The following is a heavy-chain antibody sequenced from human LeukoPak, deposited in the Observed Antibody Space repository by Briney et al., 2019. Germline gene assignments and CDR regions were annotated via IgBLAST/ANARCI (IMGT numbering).Heavy chain of an antibody. Sequence: GGSLRLSCAASGFTFSSYAMSWVRQAPGKGLEWVSAVSGSGGSTYYADSVKGRFTISRDNSKNTLYLQMNSLRAEDTAVYYCAKCTVWPLDFDYWGQGTLVTVSS. J-gene: IGHJ4*02. D-gene: IGHD2-8*01. CDR2: VSGSGGST. CDR1: GFTFSSYA. V-gene: IGHV3-23*01. CDR3: AKCTVWPLDFDY.